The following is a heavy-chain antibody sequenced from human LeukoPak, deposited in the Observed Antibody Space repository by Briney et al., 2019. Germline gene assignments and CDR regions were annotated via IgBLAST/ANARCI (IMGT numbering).Heavy chain of an antibody. CDR1: GFNLSSYN. J-gene: IGHJ4*02. CDR3: ARDLTIRTGTFDY. Sequence: GGSLRLSCAASGFNLSSYNMDWVRQAPGKGLEWVSSISTSSSFIYYADSVKGRFTISRDNAKNSLYLQMNSLRADDTAVYYYARDLTIRTGTFDYWGQGTLVSVFS. CDR2: ISTSSSFI. D-gene: IGHD1-1*01. V-gene: IGHV3-21*06.